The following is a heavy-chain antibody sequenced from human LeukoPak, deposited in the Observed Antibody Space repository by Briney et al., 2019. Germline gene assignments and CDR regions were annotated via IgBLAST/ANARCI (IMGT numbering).Heavy chain of an antibody. CDR3: ARDRGIVGVPPTTAYYMDV. Sequence: PGGSLRLSCAASGFTFSDYYMSWIRQAPGKGLEWVSYITVRDSTIYYADSVKGRFTISRDNAKNSLYLQMNSLRAEDTAVYYCARDRGIVGVPPTTAYYMDVWGKGTTVTVSS. CDR2: ITVRDSTI. V-gene: IGHV3-11*01. J-gene: IGHJ6*03. D-gene: IGHD2-2*01. CDR1: GFTFSDYY.